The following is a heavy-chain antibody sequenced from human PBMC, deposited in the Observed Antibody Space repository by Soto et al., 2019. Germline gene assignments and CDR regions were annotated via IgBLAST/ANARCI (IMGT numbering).Heavy chain of an antibody. V-gene: IGHV3-21*01. J-gene: IGHJ4*02. Sequence: EVQLVESGGGLAKPGGSLRLSCAASGFTFSSYSMNWVRQAPGKGLEWVSSISSNSSYIYYADSVKGRFTISRDNVKNSLYRKMNSLRAEDTAVYYCAREAANTVDYWGQGTLVTVSS. CDR3: AREAANTVDY. CDR1: GFTFSSYS. CDR2: ISSNSSYI. D-gene: IGHD2-15*01.